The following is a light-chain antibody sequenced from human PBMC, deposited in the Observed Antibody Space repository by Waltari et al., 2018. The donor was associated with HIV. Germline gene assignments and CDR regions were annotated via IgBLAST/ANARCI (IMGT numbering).Light chain of an antibody. CDR2: YKSDSDK. CDR3: MIWHSSAWV. J-gene: IGLJ3*02. Sequence: QAVLTQPASLSASPGASASLTCTFRSGINVGTYRIYWYQQKPGSPPQYLLRYKSDSDKQQGSGVPIRFSGSKDASANAGILLISGLQSEDEADYYCMIWHSSAWVFGGGTKLTVL. CDR1: SGINVGTYR. V-gene: IGLV5-45*01.